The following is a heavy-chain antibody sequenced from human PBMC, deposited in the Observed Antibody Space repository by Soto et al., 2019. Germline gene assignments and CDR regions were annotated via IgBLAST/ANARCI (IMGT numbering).Heavy chain of an antibody. CDR2: IIPIFATA. J-gene: IGHJ4*02. D-gene: IGHD1-26*01. CDR3: ARGWETAGTTTPFAY. Sequence: SEKVSCQASGGTFSSFAISWVRQAPGQGLEWMGGIIPIFATANYAQKFQGRITITADKSTSTAYMEVRSLRSEDTAVYYCARGWETAGTTTPFAYWGRGTLVTVSS. CDR1: GGTFSSFA. V-gene: IGHV1-69*06.